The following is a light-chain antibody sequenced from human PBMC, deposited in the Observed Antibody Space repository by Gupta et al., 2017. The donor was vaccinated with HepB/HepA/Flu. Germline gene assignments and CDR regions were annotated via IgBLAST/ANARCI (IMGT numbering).Light chain of an antibody. CDR2: EAS. CDR3: QQYIGWLT. J-gene: IGKJ4*01. CDR1: RGVGTN. Sequence: EIVMTQSPATLSVSPGERATLSCRASRGVGTNLVWYQQKSGQAPRLLIYEASTRASGVPVRFSGSGSGTEFTLTIDNLQSEDFAVYYCQQYIGWLTFGGGTKVQI. V-gene: IGKV3-15*01.